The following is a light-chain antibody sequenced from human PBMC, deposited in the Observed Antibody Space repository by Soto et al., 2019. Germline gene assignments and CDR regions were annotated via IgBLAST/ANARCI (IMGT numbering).Light chain of an antibody. CDR2: GAS. Sequence: EIVLTQSPGTLSLSPGERATLSCRASQSVSSRYLAWYQQKPGRAPRFLIYGASSRATGIPDRFSSSGSGTDFTLTISRLEPEDFAVYYCQQYGSSPPMTFGQGTRLEIK. CDR3: QQYGSSPPMT. J-gene: IGKJ5*01. V-gene: IGKV3-20*01. CDR1: QSVSSRY.